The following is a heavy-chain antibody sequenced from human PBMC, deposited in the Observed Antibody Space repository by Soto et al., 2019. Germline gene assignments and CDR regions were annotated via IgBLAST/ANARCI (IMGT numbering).Heavy chain of an antibody. CDR3: AKWLPPG. CDR2: ISYDGSNK. V-gene: IGHV3-30-3*01. Sequence: PGGSLRLSCAASGFTFSSYAMHWVRQAPGKGLEWVAVISYDGSNKYYADSVKGRFTISRDNSKNTLYLQMNSLRAEDTAVYYCAKWLPPGWGQGTLVTVSS. CDR1: GFTFSSYA. J-gene: IGHJ4*02. D-gene: IGHD3-22*01.